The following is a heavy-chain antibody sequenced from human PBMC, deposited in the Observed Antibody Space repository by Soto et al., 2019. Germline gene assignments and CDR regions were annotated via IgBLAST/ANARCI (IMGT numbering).Heavy chain of an antibody. D-gene: IGHD2-15*01. CDR2: IIPIFGTA. CDR1: GGTFSSYA. V-gene: IGHV1-69*12. CDR3: AGLYCSGGSCYFSGGWFDP. Sequence: QVQLVQSGAEVKKPGSSVKVSCKASGGTFSSYAISWVRQAPGQGLEWMGGIIPIFGTANYAQKFKGRVTLTADQSTSTAHMELSSLRAEATAVYSCAGLYCSGGSCYFSGGWFDPWGQGTMVTVSS. J-gene: IGHJ5*02.